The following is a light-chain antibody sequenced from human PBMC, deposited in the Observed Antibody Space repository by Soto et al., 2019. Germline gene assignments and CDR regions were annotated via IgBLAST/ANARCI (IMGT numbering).Light chain of an antibody. CDR1: QSISSW. Sequence: DIQMTQSPSTLSASVGGRVTITCRASQSISSWLAWYQQKPGKAPKLLIYDASSLESGVPSRFSGSGSGTEFTLTISSLQPDDFATYYCQQYNSYSGGFGQGTKVEIK. CDR2: DAS. J-gene: IGKJ1*01. V-gene: IGKV1-5*01. CDR3: QQYNSYSGG.